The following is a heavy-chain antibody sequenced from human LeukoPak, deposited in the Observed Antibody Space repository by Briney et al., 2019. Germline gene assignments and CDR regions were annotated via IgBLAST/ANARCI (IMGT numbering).Heavy chain of an antibody. CDR3: ARHRPEDPPDY. J-gene: IGHJ4*02. Sequence: SETLSLTCAVSGYSISSGYYWGWIRQPPGKGLEWIGSIYHSGSTYYNPSLKSRVTISVDTSKNQFSLKLSSVTAADTAVYYCARHRPEDPPDYWGQGTLVIVSS. V-gene: IGHV4-38-2*01. CDR2: IYHSGST. D-gene: IGHD1-14*01. CDR1: GYSISSGYY.